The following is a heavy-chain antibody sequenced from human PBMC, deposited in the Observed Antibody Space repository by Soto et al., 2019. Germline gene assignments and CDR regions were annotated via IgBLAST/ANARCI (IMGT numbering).Heavy chain of an antibody. V-gene: IGHV3-33*01. CDR1: GFSFSSYG. CDR2: IWHDGSYK. Sequence: QVQLVESGGGVVQPGRSLRLSCAASGFSFSSYGMHWVRXAXGXGXXWVAVIWHDGSYKYYADSVKGRFTISRDNXXXXXXXXXXXXXXXXXXXXXXXXXVXXAGGXXLDYWGQGTLVTVSS. D-gene: IGHD6-13*01. J-gene: IGHJ4*02. CDR3: XXXVXXAGGXXLDY.